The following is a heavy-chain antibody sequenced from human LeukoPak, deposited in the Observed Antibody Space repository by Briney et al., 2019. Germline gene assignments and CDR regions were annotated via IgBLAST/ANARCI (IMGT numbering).Heavy chain of an antibody. V-gene: IGHV3-23*01. J-gene: IGHJ4*02. D-gene: IGHD2-2*01. Sequence: GGSLRLSCAASGFTFSSYGMSWVRQAPGKGLEWVSAISGSGGSTYYADSVKGRFTISRDNSKNTLYLQMNSLRAEDTAVYYCAKMGYCSNTSCYEGDYWGQGTLVTVSS. CDR1: GFTFSSYG. CDR3: AKMGYCSNTSCYEGDY. CDR2: ISGSGGST.